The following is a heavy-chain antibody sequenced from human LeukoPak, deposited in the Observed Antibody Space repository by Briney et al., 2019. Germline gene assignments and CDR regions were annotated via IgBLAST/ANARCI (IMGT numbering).Heavy chain of an antibody. V-gene: IGHV3-30*18. J-gene: IGHJ4*02. CDR2: ISYDGSDK. D-gene: IGHD6-6*01. CDR1: GFTFRSYG. Sequence: PGGSLRLSCAASGFTFRSYGIHWVRQAPGKGLECVALISYDGSDKFFADSVRGRFTISRDNSKNTLYLQMNSLRAEDTAVYYCAKDLATKYTLDYWGQGTLATVSS. CDR3: AKDLATKYTLDY.